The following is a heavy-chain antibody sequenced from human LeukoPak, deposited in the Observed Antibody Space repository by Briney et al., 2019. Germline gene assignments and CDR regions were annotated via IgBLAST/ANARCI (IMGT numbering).Heavy chain of an antibody. D-gene: IGHD2-15*01. Sequence: SGGSLRLSCAASGFTFSSYAMSWVRQAPGKGLEWVSAISDSGASTYYADSVKGRFTISRDNSKNTLYLQMNSLRAEDTAVYYCAKAVVVVAAPTRWGQGTLVTVSS. CDR3: AKAVVVVAAPTR. V-gene: IGHV3-23*01. J-gene: IGHJ4*02. CDR1: GFTFSSYA. CDR2: ISDSGAST.